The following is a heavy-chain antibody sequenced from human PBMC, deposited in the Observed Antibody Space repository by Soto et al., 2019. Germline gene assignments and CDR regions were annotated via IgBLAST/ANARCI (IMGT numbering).Heavy chain of an antibody. CDR2: IYHSVST. CDR3: ARVPSP. CDR1: GGSISSVGYS. Sequence: PSETLSLTCAVSGGSISSVGYSWGWIRQPPGKGLEWIGYIYHSVSTYYNPSLKSRVTISVDRSKNQFSLKLSSVTAADTAVYYCARVPSPWGQGTLVTVS. J-gene: IGHJ5*02. V-gene: IGHV4-30-2*01.